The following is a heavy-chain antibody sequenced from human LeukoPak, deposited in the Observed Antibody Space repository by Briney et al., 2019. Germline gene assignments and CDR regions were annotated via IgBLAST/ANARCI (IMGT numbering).Heavy chain of an antibody. J-gene: IGHJ4*02. D-gene: IGHD4-17*01. CDR3: ARGGRTTVTLDY. CDR1: GGSISSYY. V-gene: IGHV4-4*07. Sequence: PSETLSLTCTVSGGSISSYYWSWIRQPAGKGLEWIGRIYTSGSTNYNPSLKSRVTISVDKSKNQFSLKLSSVTAADTAVYYCARGGRTTVTLDYWGQGTLVTVSP. CDR2: IYTSGST.